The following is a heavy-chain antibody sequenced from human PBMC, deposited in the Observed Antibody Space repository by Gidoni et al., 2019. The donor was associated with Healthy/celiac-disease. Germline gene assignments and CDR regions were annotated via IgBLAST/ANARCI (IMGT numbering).Heavy chain of an antibody. Sequence: EVQLVQSGAEVKKPGESLRISCKGSGYSFTSYWISWVRQMPGKGLEWMGRIDPSDSYTNYSPSFQGHVTISADKSISTAYLQWSSLKASDTAMYYCARHTYCTNGVCQLSDPFDYWGQGTLVTVSS. CDR1: GYSFTSYW. J-gene: IGHJ4*02. CDR2: IDPSDSYT. D-gene: IGHD2-8*01. CDR3: ARHTYCTNGVCQLSDPFDY. V-gene: IGHV5-10-1*03.